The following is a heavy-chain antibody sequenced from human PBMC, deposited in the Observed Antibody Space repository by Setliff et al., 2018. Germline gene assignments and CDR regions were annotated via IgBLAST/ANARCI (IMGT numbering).Heavy chain of an antibody. Sequence: PGESLKISCKGSGYSFTSYWISWVRQKPGGGLEWMGKVDPSDSYATYGPSFQGHVIISVDTSINTVYLQWSRLEASDSGIYYCARPIESSRWHPFDSWGQGTLVTVSS. CDR1: GYSFTSYW. CDR2: VDPSDSYA. CDR3: ARPIESSRWHPFDS. D-gene: IGHD2-2*01. V-gene: IGHV5-10-1*01. J-gene: IGHJ5*01.